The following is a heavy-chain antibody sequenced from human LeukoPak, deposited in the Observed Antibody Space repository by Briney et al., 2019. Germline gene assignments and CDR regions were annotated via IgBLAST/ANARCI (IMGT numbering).Heavy chain of an antibody. J-gene: IGHJ3*02. D-gene: IGHD2-8*01. CDR2: IYYSGST. CDR3: ARVSVVLMANAPDAFDI. CDR1: GGSISSSSYY. V-gene: IGHV4-39*01. Sequence: SETLSLTCTVSGGSISSSSYYWGWIRQPPGTGLEWIGSIYYSGSTYYNPSLKSRVTISVDTSKNQFSLKLSSVTAADTAVYYCARVSVVLMANAPDAFDIWGQGTMVTVSS.